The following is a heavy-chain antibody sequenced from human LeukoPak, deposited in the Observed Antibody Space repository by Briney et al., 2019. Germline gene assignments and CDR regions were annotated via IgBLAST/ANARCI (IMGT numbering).Heavy chain of an antibody. CDR3: ASPYSRGVVPAADY. CDR2: ISGSGGST. Sequence: GGSLRLSCAASGFTFSSYAMSWVRQAPGKGLEWVSAISGSGGSTYYADSVKGRFTISRDNSKNTLYLQMNSLRAEDTAVYYCASPYSRGVVPAADYWGQGTLVTVSS. V-gene: IGHV3-23*01. D-gene: IGHD2-2*01. CDR1: GFTFSSYA. J-gene: IGHJ4*02.